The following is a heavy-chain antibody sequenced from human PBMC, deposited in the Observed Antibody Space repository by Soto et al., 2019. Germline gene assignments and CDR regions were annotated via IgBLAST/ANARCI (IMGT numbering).Heavy chain of an antibody. D-gene: IGHD3-22*01. V-gene: IGHV1-69*13. Sequence: GASVKVSCKASGDTFSTYGLTWVRQAPGQVLEWVGGIIPILNTANYAQKLQGRVTITVDEFTSTGYMELTSLSDEDTAVYYCARDRRWYYYDTGGSDGIDAVDIWGQGTRVTVSS. J-gene: IGHJ3*02. CDR3: ARDRRWYYYDTGGSDGIDAVDI. CDR1: GDTFSTYG. CDR2: IIPILNTA.